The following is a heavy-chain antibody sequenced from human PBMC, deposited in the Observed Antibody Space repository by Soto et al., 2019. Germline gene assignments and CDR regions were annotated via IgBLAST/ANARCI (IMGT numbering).Heavy chain of an antibody. D-gene: IGHD4-17*01. CDR1: GYSFTSYW. CDR3: ARLYGGNSGMDV. J-gene: IGHJ6*02. Sequence: EVQLVQSGAEVKKPGESLRISCKGSGYSFTSYWVTWVRRMPRKGLEWMGKIDPSDSYTNYNPPFQGHVTISVDKSISTAYLQWSSLKASDTAMYYCARLYGGNSGMDVWGQGTTVTVSS. V-gene: IGHV5-10-1*01. CDR2: IDPSDSYT.